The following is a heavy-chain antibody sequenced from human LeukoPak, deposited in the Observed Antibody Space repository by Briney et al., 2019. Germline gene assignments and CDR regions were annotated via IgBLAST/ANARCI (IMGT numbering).Heavy chain of an antibody. Sequence: SQTLSLTCTVSGASISSSSYYWGWIRQPPGEGLEWIESIYYSGSTYYNPSLKSRVTISVDTSENQFSLKLSSVTAADTAVYYCARHSPGYYYYGMDVWGQGTTVTVSS. CDR1: GASISSSSYY. CDR2: IYYSGST. J-gene: IGHJ6*02. V-gene: IGHV4-39*01. CDR3: ARHSPGYYYYGMDV.